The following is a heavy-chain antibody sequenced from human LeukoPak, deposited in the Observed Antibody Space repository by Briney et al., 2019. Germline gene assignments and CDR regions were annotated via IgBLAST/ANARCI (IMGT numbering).Heavy chain of an antibody. V-gene: IGHV3-30-3*01. D-gene: IGHD3-10*01. J-gene: IGHJ4*02. CDR3: ARVGYYSSGPFSYFDY. Sequence: PGGSLRLSCAAPGFTFSRYAMHWVRQAPGKGLEWVAVISYDGSNEYYADSVKGRFTISRDSSENTLYLQMNSLRVEDTAVYYCARVGYYSSGPFSYFDYWGQGTPVTVSS. CDR2: ISYDGSNE. CDR1: GFTFSRYA.